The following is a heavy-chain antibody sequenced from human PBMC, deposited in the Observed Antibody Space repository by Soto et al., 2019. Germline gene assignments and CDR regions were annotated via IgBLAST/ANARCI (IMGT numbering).Heavy chain of an antibody. J-gene: IGHJ4*02. CDR2: ISGSGGST. CDR3: AKDKGSGSYYNGVPYYFDY. D-gene: IGHD3-10*01. Sequence: GGSLRLSCAASGFTFSSYAMSWVRKAQGKGLEWVSAISGSGGSTTYAVSVKGRFTISGDNSKNRLYLQMNSLRAEDTAVYYCAKDKGSGSYYNGVPYYFDYWGQGTLVTVSS. CDR1: GFTFSSYA. V-gene: IGHV3-23*01.